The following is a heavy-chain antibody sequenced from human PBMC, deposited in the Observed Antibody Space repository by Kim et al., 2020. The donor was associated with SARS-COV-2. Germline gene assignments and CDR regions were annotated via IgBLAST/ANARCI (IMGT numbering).Heavy chain of an antibody. CDR2: INHSGST. V-gene: IGHV4-34*01. CDR3: ARGIRITGTTFLFRGTQTGAVYFDY. D-gene: IGHD1-7*01. Sequence: SETLSLTCAVYGGSFSGYYWSWIRQPPGKGLEWIGEINHSGSTNYNPSLKSRVTISVDTSKNQFSLKLSSVTAADTAVYYCARGIRITGTTFLFRGTQTGAVYFDYWGQGTLVTVSS. J-gene: IGHJ4*02. CDR1: GGSFSGYY.